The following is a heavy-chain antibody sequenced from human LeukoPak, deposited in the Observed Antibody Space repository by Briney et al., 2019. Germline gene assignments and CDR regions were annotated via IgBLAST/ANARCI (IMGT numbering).Heavy chain of an antibody. D-gene: IGHD2-21*01. V-gene: IGHV5-51*01. CDR1: GSTFTNYW. J-gene: IGHJ4*02. CDR2: FYHANSDT. CDR3: LRRYDNTGYSDY. Sequence: LGESLEISCKGSGSTFTNYWLAWVRQLPGKGLEWVGIFYHANSDTRYSPSFQGQATMSADLSINTAYLQWSRLKASDTAMYYCLRRYDNTGYSDYWGQGTLVTVSS.